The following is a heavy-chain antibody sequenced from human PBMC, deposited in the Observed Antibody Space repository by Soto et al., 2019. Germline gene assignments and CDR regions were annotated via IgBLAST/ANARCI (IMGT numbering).Heavy chain of an antibody. Sequence: PGGSLRLSCAASGFTFSSYWMHWVRQAPEKGLVWVAHITSDGSSTTYADSVKGRFTISRDNSKNTLYLQMNSLRAEDTAVYYCARSCVGWLQLCYWGQGTLVTVSS. CDR3: ARSCVGWLQLCY. CDR1: GFTFSSYW. D-gene: IGHD5-12*01. CDR2: ITSDGSST. V-gene: IGHV3-74*01. J-gene: IGHJ4*02.